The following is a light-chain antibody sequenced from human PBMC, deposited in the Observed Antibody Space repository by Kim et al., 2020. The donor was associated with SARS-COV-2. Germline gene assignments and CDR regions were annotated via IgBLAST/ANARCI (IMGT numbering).Light chain of an antibody. CDR3: NSRGSNDNVL. CDR2: GKN. V-gene: IGLV3-19*01. CDR1: SLRSYY. Sequence: SSELTQDPAVSVALGQTVRITCQGDSLRSYYATWYQQKPGQAPIVVIYGKNNRPSGIPDRFSGSSSGDTASLTITGRQAGDEADYYCNSRGSNDNVLFGG. J-gene: IGLJ2*01.